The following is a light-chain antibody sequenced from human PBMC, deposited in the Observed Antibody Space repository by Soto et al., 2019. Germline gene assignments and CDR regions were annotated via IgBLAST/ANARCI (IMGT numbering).Light chain of an antibody. CDR2: DAT. CDR3: QQRSNWPPS. CDR1: QSVSSS. Sequence: EIVLTQSPATLSLSPGERATLSCRASQSVSSSLAWHQQKPGQAPRLLIYDATNSATGIPARFSGSGSGSYFTVTVSSLEPEDFAVYYCQQRSNWPPSFGPGSKVDI. V-gene: IGKV3-11*01. J-gene: IGKJ3*01.